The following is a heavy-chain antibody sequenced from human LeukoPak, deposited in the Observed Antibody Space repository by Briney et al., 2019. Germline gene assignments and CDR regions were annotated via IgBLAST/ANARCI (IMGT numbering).Heavy chain of an antibody. J-gene: IGHJ5*02. D-gene: IGHD3-10*01. V-gene: IGHV3-7*01. CDR1: GFTFGNYW. CDR3: ARDPLSYGSGSDSYNWFDP. Sequence: PGGSLRLSCAASGFTFGNYWMSWVRQAPGKGLEGVANIKQDGSEKYYVDSVKGRFTISRDNAKSSLYLQMNSLRAEDTAVSYCARDPLSYGSGSDSYNWFDPWGQGTLVTVSS. CDR2: IKQDGSEK.